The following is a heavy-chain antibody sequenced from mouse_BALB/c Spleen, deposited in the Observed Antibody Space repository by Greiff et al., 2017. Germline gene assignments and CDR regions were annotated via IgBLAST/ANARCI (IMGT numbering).Heavy chain of an antibody. CDR2: ISSGGST. Sequence: EVNVVESGGGLVKPGGSLKLSCAASGFTFSSYAMSWVRQTPEKRLEWVASISSGGSTYYPDSVKGRFTISRDNARNILYLQMSSLRSEDTAMYYCARMITRAYWGQGTLVTVSA. V-gene: IGHV5-6-5*01. D-gene: IGHD2-4*01. CDR1: GFTFSSYA. CDR3: ARMITRAY. J-gene: IGHJ3*01.